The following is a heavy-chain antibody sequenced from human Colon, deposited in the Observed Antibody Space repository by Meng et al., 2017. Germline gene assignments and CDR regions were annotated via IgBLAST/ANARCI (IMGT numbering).Heavy chain of an antibody. V-gene: IGHV3-23*01. J-gene: IGHJ4*02. Sequence: GGSLRLSCAASGFTFASFAMNWVRQAPGKGLEWVSSISGSGGHTYYADSVKGRVTISRDNSRDTVDLQMNSLRPEDTAVYYCVKREWSGSIGYWGQGTLVTVSS. CDR2: ISGSGGHT. D-gene: IGHD1-26*01. CDR1: GFTFASFA. CDR3: VKREWSGSIGY.